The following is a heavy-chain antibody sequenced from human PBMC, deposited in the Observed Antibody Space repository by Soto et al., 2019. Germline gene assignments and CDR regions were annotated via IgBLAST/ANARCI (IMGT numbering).Heavy chain of an antibody. V-gene: IGHV1-3*01. CDR2: INAGNGDT. Sequence: GASVKVSCKASGYSLTNYAIHWVRQAPGQRLEWMGWINAGNGDTKYSQKFQGRVTITRDTSASTVYMELSSLRSEDTAVYYCERGQQRVLWHYGLDVWGRGTTVTVYS. J-gene: IGHJ6*02. CDR3: ERGQQRVLWHYGLDV. CDR1: GYSLTNYA. D-gene: IGHD6-13*01.